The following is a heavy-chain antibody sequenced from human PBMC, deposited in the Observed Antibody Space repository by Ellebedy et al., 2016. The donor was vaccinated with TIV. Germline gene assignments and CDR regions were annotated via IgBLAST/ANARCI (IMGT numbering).Heavy chain of an antibody. CDR1: GGSFSGYC. V-gene: IGHV4-34*01. D-gene: IGHD3-16*02. CDR3: ARVGGFRGVVIVVAWFDP. CDR2: INHSGST. Sequence: SETLSLTXAVYGGSFSGYCWSWIRQPPGKGLEWIGEINHSGSTNYNPSLKSRVTISVDKSKNQFSLKLSSVTAADTAVYYCARVGGFRGVVIVVAWFDPWGQGTLVTVSS. J-gene: IGHJ5*02.